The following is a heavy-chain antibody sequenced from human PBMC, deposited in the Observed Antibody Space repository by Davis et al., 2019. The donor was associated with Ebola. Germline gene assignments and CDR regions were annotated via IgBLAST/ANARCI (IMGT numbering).Heavy chain of an antibody. CDR1: GFTFSNSW. J-gene: IGHJ4*02. D-gene: IGHD5-24*01. CDR2: VRQDGSSK. Sequence: ALKISCAASGFTFSNSWMSWVRQAPGKGLEWVAHVRQDGSSKYYVDSVKGRFTISRDNAKNSLYLQMNSLRAEDTAVYYCARDRGWLQFDYWGQGTLVTVSS. CDR3: ARDRGWLQFDY. V-gene: IGHV3-7*01.